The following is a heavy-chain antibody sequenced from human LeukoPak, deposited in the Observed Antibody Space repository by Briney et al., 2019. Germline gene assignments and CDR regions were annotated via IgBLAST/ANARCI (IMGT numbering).Heavy chain of an antibody. V-gene: IGHV1-46*01. CDR2: INPSGGST. Sequence: ASVKVSCKASGYTFTSNYIHWVRQAPGQGLEWMGIINPSGGSTTYAQNFQGRVTMTRDTSTSTVYMELSSLRSEDTAVYYCARDLSGNKYGHFDHWGQGTLVTVSS. CDR1: GYTFTSNY. D-gene: IGHD5-12*01. CDR3: ARDLSGNKYGHFDH. J-gene: IGHJ4*02.